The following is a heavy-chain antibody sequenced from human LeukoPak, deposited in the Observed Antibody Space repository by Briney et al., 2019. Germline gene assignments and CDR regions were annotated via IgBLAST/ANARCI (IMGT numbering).Heavy chain of an antibody. CDR2: IYYSGST. CDR3: ARFLPVYYYDSSGSWFDP. V-gene: IGHV4-31*03. CDR1: GGSISSGGYY. J-gene: IGHJ5*02. Sequence: SETLSLTCTVSGGSISSGGYYWSWLRQHPGKGLEWIGYIYYSGSTYCNPSLKSRVTISVDTSKNQFSLKLSSVTAADTAVYYCARFLPVYYYDSSGSWFDPWGQGTLVTVSS. D-gene: IGHD3-22*01.